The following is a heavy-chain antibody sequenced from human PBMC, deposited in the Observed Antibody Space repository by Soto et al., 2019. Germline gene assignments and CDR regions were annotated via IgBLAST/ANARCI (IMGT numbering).Heavy chain of an antibody. CDR2: LSSDGFGA. Sequence: PGGSLGLACAASGVSLSPYWMHWVRQVPGRGLEWVARLSSDGFGAAYADSVKGRFFISRDIARNTLSLQMNSLRADDTAVYYCARDLGGPDYWGRGTSVTVSS. CDR3: ARDLGGPDY. CDR1: GVSLSPYW. D-gene: IGHD3-16*01. J-gene: IGHJ4*02. V-gene: IGHV3-74*03.